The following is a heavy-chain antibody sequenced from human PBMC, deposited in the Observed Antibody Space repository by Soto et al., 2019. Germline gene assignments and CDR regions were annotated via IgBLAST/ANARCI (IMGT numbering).Heavy chain of an antibody. CDR2: IIFVFDKR. J-gene: IGHJ6*02. D-gene: IGHD2-2*01. CDR3: AKRYCSTNNCVDNFDYYGMDG. V-gene: IGHV1-69*06. CDR1: GGTFRNFA. Sequence: QLQLAQSGAEVREPGSSVRVSCKASGGTFRNFAVSWVRQAPGQGLEWMGGIIFVFDKRNYAEKFQGRVTIDADIASKSAYMELSGLRSVDTAVYYCAKRYCSTNNCVDNFDYYGMDGGGQVTTVSV.